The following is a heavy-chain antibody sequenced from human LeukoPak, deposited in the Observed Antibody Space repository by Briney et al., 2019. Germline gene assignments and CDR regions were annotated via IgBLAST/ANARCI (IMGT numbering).Heavy chain of an antibody. J-gene: IGHJ6*03. CDR1: GGSISSYY. CDR3: ARGPYSTSPYYYYYYMDV. V-gene: IGHV4-59*01. CDR2: IYYSGST. D-gene: IGHD6-6*01. Sequence: PSETLSLTCTVSGGSISSYYWSWIRQPPGKGLEWIGYIYYSGSTNYNPSLKSRVTISVDTSKNQFSLKLSSVTAADTAVYYCARGPYSTSPYYYYYYMDVWGKGTTVTVSS.